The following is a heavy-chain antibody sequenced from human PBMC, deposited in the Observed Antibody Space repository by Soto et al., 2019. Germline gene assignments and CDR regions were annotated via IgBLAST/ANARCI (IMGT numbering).Heavy chain of an antibody. CDR1: GFSFNTGGVG. J-gene: IGHJ4*02. Sequence: QITLKESGPTLVKPTETLTLTCTFSGFSFNTGGVGVGWVRQPPGQALEWLALTYWDDDSRYRPPLRSRLTITKDTSNRHVFLTMTHMDPVDTHTYYCVLNLAEITGVAVAFEAFNYWCQGMLVTVSS. V-gene: IGHV2-5*02. D-gene: IGHD3-3*02. CDR2: TYWDDDS. CDR3: VLNLAEITGVAVAFEAFNY.